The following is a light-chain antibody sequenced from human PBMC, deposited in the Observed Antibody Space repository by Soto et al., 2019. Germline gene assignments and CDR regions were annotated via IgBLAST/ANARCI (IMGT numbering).Light chain of an antibody. CDR1: ERISKW. V-gene: IGKV1-5*01. CDR3: QQYKTYSGT. CDR2: EAS. Sequence: IQMTQSPSSLSSSLGDSVTITCRASERISKWVAWYQQKPGKAPNLLIKEASTLESGVSSRFSGIVFGTEGTITISSLKQDDGTTYVCQQYKTYSGTFGQGTKVDI. J-gene: IGKJ1*01.